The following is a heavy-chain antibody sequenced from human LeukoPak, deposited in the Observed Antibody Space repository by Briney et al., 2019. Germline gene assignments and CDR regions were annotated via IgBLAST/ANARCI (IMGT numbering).Heavy chain of an antibody. J-gene: IGHJ2*01. CDR1: GFTFSSYG. Sequence: GGSLRLSCAASGFTFSSYGMLWVRQAPGKGLEWVAVIWYDGSNKYYADSVKGRFTISRDNSKSTLYPQMNSLRAEDTAVYYCARLYSSSWYFDLWGRGTLVTVSS. D-gene: IGHD6-13*01. CDR3: ARLYSSSWYFDL. CDR2: IWYDGSNK. V-gene: IGHV3-33*01.